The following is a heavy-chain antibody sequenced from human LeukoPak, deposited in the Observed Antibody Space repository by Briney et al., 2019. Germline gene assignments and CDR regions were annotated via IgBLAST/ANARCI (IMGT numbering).Heavy chain of an antibody. CDR2: IYSGGSA. CDR1: GFTVSSNY. V-gene: IGHV3-53*05. D-gene: IGHD3-3*01. Sequence: GGSLSLFCAASGFTVSSNYMSWVRQAPGKGLEWVSVIYSGGSACYADSVKGRFTISRDNSKNTLYLQMNSLRAEDTAVYYCARDQLFGVVPNYMDVWGKGTTVTVSS. J-gene: IGHJ6*03. CDR3: ARDQLFGVVPNYMDV.